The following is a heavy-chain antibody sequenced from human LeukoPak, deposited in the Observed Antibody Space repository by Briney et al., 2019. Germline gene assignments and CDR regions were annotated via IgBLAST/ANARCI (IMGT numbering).Heavy chain of an antibody. CDR1: GYIFTGYY. V-gene: IGHV1-2*02. Sequence: ASVKVSCKASGYIFTGYYMHWVRQAPGQGLEWMGWINPNSGGTYYAQKFQGRVTMTRDTSISTAYMELSRLKSDDTAVYYCARGRDGYNPTPFDYWGQGTLVT. CDR3: ARGRDGYNPTPFDY. J-gene: IGHJ4*02. D-gene: IGHD5-24*01. CDR2: INPNSGGT.